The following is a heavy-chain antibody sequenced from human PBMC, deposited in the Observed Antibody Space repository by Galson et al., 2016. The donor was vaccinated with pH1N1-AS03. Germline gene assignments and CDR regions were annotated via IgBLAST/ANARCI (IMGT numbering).Heavy chain of an antibody. CDR1: GFTFRDYN. Sequence: SLRLSCAVSGFTFRDYNLNWVRQAPGKGPEWVSSIEASSTYIYYADSVKGRFTISRDNSKNSLCLQMNSLRAEDTAVYYCARDTARSFDYWGLGTLVSVSS. V-gene: IGHV3-21*01. J-gene: IGHJ4*02. CDR3: ARDTARSFDY. CDR2: IEASSTYI. D-gene: IGHD5-18*01.